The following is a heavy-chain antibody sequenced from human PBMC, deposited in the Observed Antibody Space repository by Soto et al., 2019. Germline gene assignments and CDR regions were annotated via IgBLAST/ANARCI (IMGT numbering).Heavy chain of an antibody. CDR1: RYTFMSYD. CDR2: MNPKSANT. CDR3: ARSPSWETTVTPYYFDY. D-gene: IGHD4-4*01. J-gene: IGHJ4*02. Sequence: ASVKVSCKASRYTFMSYDINWVRQATGQGLEWMGWMNPKSANTGYAQNFQGRVTMTRDTSISTAYMELSSLRSEDTAVYYCARSPSWETTVTPYYFDYWGQGTLVTVSS. V-gene: IGHV1-8*01.